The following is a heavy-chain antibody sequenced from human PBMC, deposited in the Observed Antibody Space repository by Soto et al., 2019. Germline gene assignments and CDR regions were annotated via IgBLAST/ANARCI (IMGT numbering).Heavy chain of an antibody. J-gene: IGHJ4*02. D-gene: IGHD6-13*01. V-gene: IGHV1-46*01. CDR1: GYIFTNYY. Sequence: QVQLMQSGAEVKKPGASVKGSCKASGYIFTNYYIHWVRQAPGQGLEWMAIINPLPTSGSTNYAQKFQGRVTVTRDTSTSTVYLELSSLRSDDTAVYYCARDLAAAAYWGQGTLVTVSS. CDR2: INPLPTSGST. CDR3: ARDLAAAAY.